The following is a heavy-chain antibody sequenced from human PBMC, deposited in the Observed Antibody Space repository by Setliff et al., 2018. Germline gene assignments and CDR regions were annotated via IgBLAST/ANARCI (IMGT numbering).Heavy chain of an antibody. D-gene: IGHD5-12*01. V-gene: IGHV4-39*01. CDR1: GDSISNSDYY. CDR3: ARHMTPHSGCVPDAFDI. CDR2: VYNTGTT. Sequence: SETLSLTCIVAGDSISNSDYYWGWIRQPPGKGLEWIGRVYNTGTTNYNPSLKSRVTISVDTSKNQFSLTLSSVTAADTAVYYCARHMTPHSGCVPDAFDIWGQGTMVTVSS. J-gene: IGHJ3*02.